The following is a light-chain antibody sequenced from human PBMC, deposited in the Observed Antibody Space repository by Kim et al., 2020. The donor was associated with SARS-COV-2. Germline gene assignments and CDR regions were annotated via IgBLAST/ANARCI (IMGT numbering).Light chain of an antibody. CDR2: AAS. V-gene: IGKV1-39*01. J-gene: IGKJ3*01. CDR3: QQRYSTPFT. CDR1: QSISSH. Sequence: DIQMTQSPSSLSASVGDRVTITCRTTQSISSHLNWYQQKPGRAPKLLISAASTLQGGVPSRFSGSGSETDFTLTISSLQPEDFATYFCQQRYSTPFTFGTGTKVDSK.